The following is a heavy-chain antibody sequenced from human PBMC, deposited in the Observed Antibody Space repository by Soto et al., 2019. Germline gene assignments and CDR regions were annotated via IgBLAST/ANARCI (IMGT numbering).Heavy chain of an antibody. J-gene: IGHJ6*03. CDR2: ISSNGGST. V-gene: IGHV3-64*01. CDR3: ARDPGTGNYYYYYYMDV. CDR1: GFTFSSYA. Sequence: GGSLRLSCAASGFTFSSYAMHWVRQAPGKGLEYVSAISSNGGSTYYANSVKGRFTISRDNSKNTLYLQMGSLRAEDMAVYYCARDPGTGNYYYYYYMDVWGKGTTVTVSS. D-gene: IGHD6-13*01.